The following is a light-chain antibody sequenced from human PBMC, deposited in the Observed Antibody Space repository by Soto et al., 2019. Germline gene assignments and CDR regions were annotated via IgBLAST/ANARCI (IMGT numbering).Light chain of an antibody. CDR2: EVS. CDR1: SSDVGGHNY. V-gene: IGLV2-14*01. Sequence: QSVLTQPASVSGSPGQSITISCTGTSSDVGGHNYVSWYQQHPGKAPKLMIYEVSNRPSGVSNRFSGSKSGNTASLTISGLQAEDEADYYCSSYTISSTLVFGGGTKFTVL. CDR3: SSYTISSTLV. J-gene: IGLJ2*01.